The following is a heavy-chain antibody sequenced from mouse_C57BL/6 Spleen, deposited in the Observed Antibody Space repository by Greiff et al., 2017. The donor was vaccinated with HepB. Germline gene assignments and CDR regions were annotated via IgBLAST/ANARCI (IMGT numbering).Heavy chain of an antibody. J-gene: IGHJ2*01. CDR1: GYTFTSYW. CDR3: ARPVITTVVANEVDY. D-gene: IGHD1-1*01. V-gene: IGHV1-7*01. CDR2: INPSSGYT. Sequence: QVQLKQSGAELAKPGASVKLSCKASGYTFTSYWMHWVKQRPGQGLEWIGYINPSSGYTKYSQKFKDKATLTADTSSSTAYMQLSSLTYEDSAVYYCARPVITTVVANEVDYWGQGTTLTVSS.